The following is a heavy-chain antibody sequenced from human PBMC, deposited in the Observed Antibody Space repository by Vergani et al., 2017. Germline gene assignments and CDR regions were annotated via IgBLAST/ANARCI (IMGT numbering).Heavy chain of an antibody. Sequence: QVQLVQSGAEVKKPGSSVKVSCKASGGTFSSYAISWVRQAPGQGLEWMGGIIPIFGTANYAQKFQGRVTITADESTSTAYMELSSLVSEDTAVYYCATLKSSSSGYDYYYYGMDVWGQGTTVTVSS. CDR1: GGTFSSYA. CDR3: ATLKSSSSGYDYYYYGMDV. D-gene: IGHD6-6*01. CDR2: IIPIFGTA. J-gene: IGHJ6*02. V-gene: IGHV1-69*01.